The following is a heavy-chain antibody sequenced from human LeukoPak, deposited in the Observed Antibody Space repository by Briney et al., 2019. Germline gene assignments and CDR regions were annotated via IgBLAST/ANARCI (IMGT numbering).Heavy chain of an antibody. J-gene: IGHJ4*02. V-gene: IGHV4-39*07. CDR3: ATIERLDMSTPLN. Sequence: SEALSLTCTVSDGSVVTDSYYWAWVRQPPGKGLEWIGSIYYSGSTYYNPSLGSRVTISVDTSKNQFSLKLSSVTAADTAVYYCATIERLDMSTPLNWGQGTLVTVSS. D-gene: IGHD5-24*01. CDR1: DGSVVTDSYY. CDR2: IYYSGST.